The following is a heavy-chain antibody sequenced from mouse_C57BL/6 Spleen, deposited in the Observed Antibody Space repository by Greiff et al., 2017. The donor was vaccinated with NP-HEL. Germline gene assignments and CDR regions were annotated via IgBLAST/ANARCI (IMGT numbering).Heavy chain of an antibody. Sequence: QVQLQQPGAELVKPGASVKLSCKASGYTFTSYWMHWVKQRPGQGLEWIGMIHPNSGSTNYNEKFKSKATLTVDKSSSTAYMQLSSLTSEDSAVYYCASKTTVVYFDVWGTGTTVTVSS. V-gene: IGHV1-64*01. CDR1: GYTFTSYW. J-gene: IGHJ1*03. CDR2: IHPNSGST. CDR3: ASKTTVVYFDV. D-gene: IGHD1-1*01.